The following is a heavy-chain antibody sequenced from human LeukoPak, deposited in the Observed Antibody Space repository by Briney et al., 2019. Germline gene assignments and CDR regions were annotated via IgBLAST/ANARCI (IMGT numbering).Heavy chain of an antibody. Sequence: PGGPLRLSCAASGFTFSSYAMNWVRQAPGKGLEWVSSISSSSSYIYYADSVKGRFTISRDNAKNSLYLQMNSLRAEDTAVYYCARDSRLGHYSSSSGPSYWGQGTLVTVSS. CDR2: ISSSSSYI. D-gene: IGHD6-6*01. CDR1: GFTFSSYA. CDR3: ARDSRLGHYSSSSGPSY. V-gene: IGHV3-21*01. J-gene: IGHJ4*02.